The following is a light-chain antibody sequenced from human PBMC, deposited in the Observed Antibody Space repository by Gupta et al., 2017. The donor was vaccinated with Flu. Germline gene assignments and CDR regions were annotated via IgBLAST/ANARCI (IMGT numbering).Light chain of an antibody. CDR1: GLRNKY. CDR2: RDN. J-gene: IGLJ3*02. CDR3: QAWDTTRV. Sequence: VSPGQTASITCSVDGLRNKYVSWYQQKPGQSPVLVIYRDNKRPSGIPERFSGSNSGNTAALTVSGTQAMDEANYYCQAWDTTRVFGGGTKLTVL. V-gene: IGLV3-1*01.